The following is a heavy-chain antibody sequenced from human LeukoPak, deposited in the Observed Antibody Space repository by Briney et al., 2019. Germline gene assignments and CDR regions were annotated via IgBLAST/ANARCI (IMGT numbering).Heavy chain of an antibody. CDR1: GGSISSSNYY. Sequence: SETLSLTCTVSGGSISSSNYYWSWIRQPPGKGLEWIGEINHSGSTNYNPSLKSRVTISVDTSKNQFSLKLSSVTAADTAVYYCARARYSYGMDYWGQGTLVTVSS. V-gene: IGHV4-39*07. CDR2: INHSGST. D-gene: IGHD5-18*01. J-gene: IGHJ4*02. CDR3: ARARYSYGMDY.